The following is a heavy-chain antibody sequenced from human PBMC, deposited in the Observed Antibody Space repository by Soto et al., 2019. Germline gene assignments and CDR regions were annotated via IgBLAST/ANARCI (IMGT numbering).Heavy chain of an antibody. V-gene: IGHV1-18*01. Sequence: QIQLVQSGTEVKRPGASVKVSCKSSGYTFTTKVFSWVRQAPGQGLEWMGWISAYSGNTNYAPNLQGRVTMTPDTSPYTAYMELRSLRSDDTAVYYCARTYSTNWNAAYLDYWGQGTLVIVSS. CDR2: ISAYSGNT. D-gene: IGHD1-1*01. CDR1: GYTFTTKV. J-gene: IGHJ4*02. CDR3: ARTYSTNWNAAYLDY.